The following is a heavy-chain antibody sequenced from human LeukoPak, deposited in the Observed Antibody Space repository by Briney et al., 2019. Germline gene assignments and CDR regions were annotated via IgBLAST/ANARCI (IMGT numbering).Heavy chain of an antibody. CDR3: AREKGYGDYSDY. V-gene: IGHV3-30*02. CDR1: GFTFSSYG. D-gene: IGHD4-17*01. Sequence: PGGSLRLSCAASGFTFSSYGMHWVRQAPGKGLEWVAFIRYDGSNKYYADSVKGRFTISRDNSKNTLYLQMNSLRAEDTAVYYCAREKGYGDYSDYWGQGTLVTVSS. J-gene: IGHJ4*02. CDR2: IRYDGSNK.